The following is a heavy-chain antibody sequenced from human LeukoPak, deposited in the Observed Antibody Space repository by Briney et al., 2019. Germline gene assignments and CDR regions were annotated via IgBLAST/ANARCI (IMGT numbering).Heavy chain of an antibody. V-gene: IGHV4-59*08. J-gene: IGHJ3*02. D-gene: IGHD3-3*01. CDR1: GGSISTYY. Sequence: PSETLSLTCTVSGGSISTYYWSWIRQPPGKGLEWIGDIYFSGSTNYNPSLKSRVTISVDTSKNQFSLKVNSVTAADTAVYYCARMRARSSDYDFWSGYKGDPDAFDIWGQGTMVTVSS. CDR3: ARMRARSSDYDFWSGYKGDPDAFDI. CDR2: IYFSGST.